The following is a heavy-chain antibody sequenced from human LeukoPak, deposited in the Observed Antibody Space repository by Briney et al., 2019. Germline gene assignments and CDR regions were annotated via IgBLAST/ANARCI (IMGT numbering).Heavy chain of an antibody. V-gene: IGHV4-59*12. CDR3: ARDLGPYFDY. Sequence: SETLSLTCTVSGGSISSFYWSWIRQPPGKGLEWIGSIYYSAIVSYSGSTYYSPSLKSRATISVDPSKNQFSLKLSSVTAADTAVYYCARDLGPYFDYWGQGTLVTVSS. CDR2: IYYSAIVSYSGST. CDR1: GGSISSFY. J-gene: IGHJ4*02.